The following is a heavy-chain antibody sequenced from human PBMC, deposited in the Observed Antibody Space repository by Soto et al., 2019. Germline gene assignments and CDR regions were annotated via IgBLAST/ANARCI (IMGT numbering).Heavy chain of an antibody. Sequence: EVQLLESGGGLVQTGGSLRLSCAASGFTFSNSAMSWVRLPPGMGLEWVSGISGGGTATHYAESVKGRFSISRDNSKNTVSLQMNGLRAEDTAVYYCVKAPRPDWKWYYFDFWGQGTLVTVSS. V-gene: IGHV3-23*01. J-gene: IGHJ4*02. CDR3: VKAPRPDWKWYYFDF. D-gene: IGHD1-1*01. CDR2: ISGGGTAT. CDR1: GFTFSNSA.